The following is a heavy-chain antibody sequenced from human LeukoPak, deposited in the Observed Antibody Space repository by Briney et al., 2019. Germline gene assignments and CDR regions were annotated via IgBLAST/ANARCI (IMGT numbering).Heavy chain of an antibody. CDR3: AGLVVPAALTGFDP. D-gene: IGHD2-2*01. V-gene: IGHV4-59*08. J-gene: IGHJ5*02. Sequence: SEPLSLTCTVSGRSISSYYWSWIRQPPGKGLEWIGYIYYSGSTNYNPSLKSRVTISVDTSKNQFSLKLSSVTAADTAVFYCAGLVVPAALTGFDPWGQGTLVTVSS. CDR2: IYYSGST. CDR1: GRSISSYY.